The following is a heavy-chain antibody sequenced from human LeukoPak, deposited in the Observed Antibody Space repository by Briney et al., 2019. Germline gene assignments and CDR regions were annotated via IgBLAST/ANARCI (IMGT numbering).Heavy chain of an antibody. J-gene: IGHJ4*02. D-gene: IGHD2-2*01. V-gene: IGHV1-2*02. CDR3: ARPYCSSTSCYRSVPNTFDY. Sequence: ASVKVSCKASGYTFTGYYMHWVRQAPGQGLEWMGWINPNSGGTNYAQKFQGRVTMTRDTSISTAYMELSRLRSDDTAVYYCARPYCSSTSCYRSVPNTFDYWGQGTLVTVSS. CDR2: INPNSGGT. CDR1: GYTFTGYY.